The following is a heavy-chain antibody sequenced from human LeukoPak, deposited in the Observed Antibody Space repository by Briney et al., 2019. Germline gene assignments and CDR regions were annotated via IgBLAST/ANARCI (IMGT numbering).Heavy chain of an antibody. CDR3: ARHFRYYYGSGGKTFDP. V-gene: IGHV4-34*01. J-gene: IGHJ5*02. CDR1: GGSFSGYY. CDR2: INHSGST. Sequence: SETLSLTCAVYGGSFSGYYWSWIRQPPGKGLEWIGEINHSGSTNYNLSLKSRVTISVDTSKNQFSLKLSSVTAADTAVYYCARHFRYYYGSGGKTFDPWGQGTLVTVSS. D-gene: IGHD3-10*01.